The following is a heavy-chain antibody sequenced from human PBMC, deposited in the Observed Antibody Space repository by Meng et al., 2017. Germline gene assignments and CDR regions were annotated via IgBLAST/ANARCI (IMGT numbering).Heavy chain of an antibody. V-gene: IGHV1-3*01. CDR1: GYTFTSYA. Sequence: HVDVVQSGDEVKKPRASVKVSCKASGYTFTSYAMHWVRQAPGQRLEWMGWINAGNGNTKYSQKFQGRVTITRDTSASTAYMELSSLRSEDTAVYYCARDKLKTFDPWGQGTLVTVSS. CDR2: INAGNGNT. CDR3: ARDKLKTFDP. J-gene: IGHJ5*02.